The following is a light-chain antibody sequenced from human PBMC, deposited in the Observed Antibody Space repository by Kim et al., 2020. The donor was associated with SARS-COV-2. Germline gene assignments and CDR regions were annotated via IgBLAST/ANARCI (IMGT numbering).Light chain of an antibody. J-gene: IGLJ3*02. CDR1: RGNIASNF. CDR2: EDY. Sequence: GKTVTISRPRSRGNIASNFVQWYQPRPGSSPTIVIYEDYQRPSGVPDRFAGSIDRSANSASLTISGLKTEDEADYYCQSYDATNQVFGGGTKLTVL. CDR3: QSYDATNQV. V-gene: IGLV6-57*01.